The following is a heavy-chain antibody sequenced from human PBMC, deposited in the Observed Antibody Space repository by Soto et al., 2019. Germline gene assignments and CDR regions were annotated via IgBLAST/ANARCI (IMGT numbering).Heavy chain of an antibody. CDR1: GGSISSGGYS. CDR3: ARVTSGYALFDY. V-gene: IGHV4-30-2*01. CDR2: IYHSGST. Sequence: PSETLSLTCAVSGGSISSGGYSWSWIRQPPGKGLEWIGYIYHSGSTYYNPSLKSRVTISVDRSKNQFSLKLSSVTAADTAVYYCARVTSGYALFDYWGQGTLVTVS. J-gene: IGHJ4*02. D-gene: IGHD5-12*01.